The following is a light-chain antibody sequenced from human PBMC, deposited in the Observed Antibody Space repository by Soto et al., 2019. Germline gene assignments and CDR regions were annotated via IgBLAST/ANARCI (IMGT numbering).Light chain of an antibody. CDR3: QAWDNNIVV. CDR1: KLGDKY. Sequence: SSELTQPPSVSVSPGQTASITCSGAKLGDKYACWYQQKPGQSPVVVIYQDNKRRSGIPERFSGSNSGNTATLTISGTQAMDEADYYCQAWDNNIVVFGGGTKLTVL. CDR2: QDN. J-gene: IGLJ2*01. V-gene: IGLV3-1*01.